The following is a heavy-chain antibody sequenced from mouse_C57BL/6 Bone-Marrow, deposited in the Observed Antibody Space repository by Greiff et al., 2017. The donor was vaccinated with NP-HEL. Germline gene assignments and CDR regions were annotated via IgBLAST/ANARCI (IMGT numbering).Heavy chain of an antibody. V-gene: IGHV14-4*01. CDR2: FDPENGDT. J-gene: IGHJ4*01. CDR3: TRDY. Sequence: VQLQQSGAELVRPGASVKLSCTASGFNIKDDYMHWVKQRPEQGLEWIGWFDPENGDTAYASKFQGKATITAVTSSNTAYLQLSSLTSEDTAVYYCTRDYWGQGTSVTVSS. CDR1: GFNIKDDY.